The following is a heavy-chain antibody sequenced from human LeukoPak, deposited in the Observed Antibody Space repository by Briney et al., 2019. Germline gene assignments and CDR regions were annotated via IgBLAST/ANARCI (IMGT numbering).Heavy chain of an antibody. CDR1: GFTLSSYS. CDR2: IISSRSYT. CDR3: ASSCANSVSCAFDI. J-gene: IGHJ3*02. V-gene: IGHV3-21*01. Sequence: GGSLRLSCAASGFTLSSYSMNWVRQAPGKGLEWGSSIISSRSYTYYADSVKGRFTISRDNAKNSLYLQMNSLRAEDTAVYYCASSCANSVSCAFDIWGQGTMVTVSS. D-gene: IGHD5/OR15-5a*01.